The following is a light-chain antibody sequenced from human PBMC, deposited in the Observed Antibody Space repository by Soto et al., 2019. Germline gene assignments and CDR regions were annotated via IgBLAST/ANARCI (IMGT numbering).Light chain of an antibody. CDR1: RSNIGTYA. Sequence: QSVLTQSPSASVTPGQRVTISCSGSRSNIGTYAVNWCQQLPGAAPTLLIFRNHQRPSGVPDRFSGFKSGTSASLAISGPQSEDEADYYCAAWDDSLRAVVFGGGTKLTVL. CDR3: AAWDDSLRAVV. CDR2: RNH. J-gene: IGLJ2*01. V-gene: IGLV1-44*01.